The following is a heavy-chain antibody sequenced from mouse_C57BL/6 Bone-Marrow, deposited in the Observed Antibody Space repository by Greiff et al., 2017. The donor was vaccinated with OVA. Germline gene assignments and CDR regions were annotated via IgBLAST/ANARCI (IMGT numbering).Heavy chain of an antibody. CDR3: ARHEGSPIVSWYFDV. Sequence: QVHVKQSGAELVKPGASVKLSCKASGYTFTEYIIHWVNQRPGQGLEWIGGFSPGSGSIKYNENLKDKATLTADKSSSTVYMELSRLTSEDSAVYFCARHEGSPIVSWYFDVWGTGTTVTVSS. CDR1: GYTFTEYI. D-gene: IGHD2-12*01. V-gene: IGHV1-62-2*01. CDR2: FSPGSGSI. J-gene: IGHJ1*03.